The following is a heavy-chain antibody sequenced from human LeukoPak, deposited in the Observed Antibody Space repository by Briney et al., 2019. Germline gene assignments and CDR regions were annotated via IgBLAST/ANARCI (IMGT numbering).Heavy chain of an antibody. Sequence: GGSLRLSCAASGFTFDDYAMHWVRQAPGKGLEWVSGISWNSGSIGYADSVKGRFTISRDNAKNSLYLQMNSLRAEDTAVYYCARDFYDSSGYYACLDYWGQGTLVTVSS. V-gene: IGHV3-9*01. D-gene: IGHD3-22*01. J-gene: IGHJ4*02. CDR2: ISWNSGSI. CDR1: GFTFDDYA. CDR3: ARDFYDSSGYYACLDY.